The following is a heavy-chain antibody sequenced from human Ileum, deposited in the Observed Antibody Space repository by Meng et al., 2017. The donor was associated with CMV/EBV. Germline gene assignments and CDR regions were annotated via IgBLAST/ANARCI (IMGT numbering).Heavy chain of an antibody. J-gene: IGHJ4*02. Sequence: SGDSITNDNWWSWVRQFPGKRLEWIGEIHHSGSTKYNPSLKNRVTISIDKSKNECSLSLTSVTAADTAVYYCARVGGVHFYGSGSVDQLGQGSLVTVSS. V-gene: IGHV4-4*02. CDR3: ARVGGVHFYGSGSVDQ. CDR2: IHHSGST. CDR1: GDSITNDNW. D-gene: IGHD3-10*01.